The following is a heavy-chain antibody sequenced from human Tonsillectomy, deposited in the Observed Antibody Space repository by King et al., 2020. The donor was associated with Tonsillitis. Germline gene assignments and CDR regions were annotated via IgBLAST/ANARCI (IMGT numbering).Heavy chain of an antibody. V-gene: IGHV3-30*18. Sequence: VQLVESGGGVVQPGRSLRLSCAASGFSFSSFCMHWVRQAPGKGLGWVAIISYDGSAKYYVDSVKGRFTISKDNSKNTGVLQMNSLRNEDTAVYYCAKDSLGGYIVVVPAASFEYWGQGTLVTVSS. CDR3: AKDSLGGYIVVVPAASFEY. CDR2: ISYDGSAK. J-gene: IGHJ4*02. D-gene: IGHD2-2*01. CDR1: GFSFSSFC.